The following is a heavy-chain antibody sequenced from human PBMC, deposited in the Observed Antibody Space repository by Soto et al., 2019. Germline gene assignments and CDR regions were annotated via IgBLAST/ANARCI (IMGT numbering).Heavy chain of an antibody. V-gene: IGHV6-1*01. D-gene: IGHD6-19*01. CDR1: GDSVSNNDAA. CDR3: ARGHIAVAGEDLDY. Sequence: SPTLSLTCAISGDSVSNNDAAWNWIRQSPSRGLEWLGRTYYRSRWYNDYAISVKSRIAINPDTSKNQFSLQLNSVTPEDTAVYYCARGHIAVAGEDLDYWSQGTPVTVSS. CDR2: TYYRSRWYN. J-gene: IGHJ4*02.